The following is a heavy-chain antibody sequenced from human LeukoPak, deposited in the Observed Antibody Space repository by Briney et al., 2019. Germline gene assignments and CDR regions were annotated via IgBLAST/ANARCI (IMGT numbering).Heavy chain of an antibody. CDR3: ARGSSATWIDNWFDP. J-gene: IGHJ5*02. Sequence: GGSLRLSCAASGFTFSNYAMHWVRQAPGKGLEYVSGMTSNGGSTCYANSVKGRFTISRDNSKNTLHLQMGSLRAEDMAVYYCARGSSATWIDNWFDPWGQGTLVTVSS. CDR2: MTSNGGST. V-gene: IGHV3-64*01. D-gene: IGHD5-12*01. CDR1: GFTFSNYA.